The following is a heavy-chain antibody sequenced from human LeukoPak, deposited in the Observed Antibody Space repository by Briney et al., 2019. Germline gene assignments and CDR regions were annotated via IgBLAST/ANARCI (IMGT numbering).Heavy chain of an antibody. CDR2: IYYSGST. V-gene: IGHV4-39*07. CDR1: GFTFSSYA. CDR3: ARGRGNFWSGFRPHGYYFDY. Sequence: GSLRLSCAASGFTFSSYAMGWIRQPPGKGLEWIGSIYYSGSTYYNPSLKSRVTISVDTSKNQFSLKLSSVTAADTAVYYCARGRGNFWSGFRPHGYYFDYWGQGTLVTVSS. D-gene: IGHD3-3*01. J-gene: IGHJ4*02.